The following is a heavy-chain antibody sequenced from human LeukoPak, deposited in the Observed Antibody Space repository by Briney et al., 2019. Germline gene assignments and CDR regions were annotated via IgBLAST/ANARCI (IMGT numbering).Heavy chain of an antibody. V-gene: IGHV3-48*03. CDR2: IHTSGITI. CDR3: ATSSWDI. J-gene: IGHJ4*02. CDR1: GFNFRYYD. Sequence: PGGSLRLSCAASGFNFRYYDMNWVRQAPGKGLEWISYIHTSGITIQYTDSVKGRFTISRDNAKNSLYLQMNSLRAEDTAVYYCATSSWDIWGQGTLVTVSS. D-gene: IGHD2-15*01.